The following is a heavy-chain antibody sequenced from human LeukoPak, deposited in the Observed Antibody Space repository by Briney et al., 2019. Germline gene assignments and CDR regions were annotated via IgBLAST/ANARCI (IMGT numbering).Heavy chain of an antibody. CDR2: IKEDGSEK. CDR3: ARGLVPPDY. Sequence: GGSLRLSCAASGFIFSSYWMSWVRQAPGKGLEWVAKIKEDGSEKYYVDSVKGRFTISRDSAKNSLYLQMSSLRAEDTAVYYCARGLVPPDYWGQGTLVTVSS. V-gene: IGHV3-7*01. J-gene: IGHJ4*02. D-gene: IGHD3-9*01. CDR1: GFIFSSYW.